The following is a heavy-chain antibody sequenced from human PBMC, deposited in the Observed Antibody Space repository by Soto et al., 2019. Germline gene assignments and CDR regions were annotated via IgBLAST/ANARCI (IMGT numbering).Heavy chain of an antibody. CDR2: ISAYNGNT. V-gene: IGHV1-18*01. CDR3: ARGAFCGGAPGCRDMDV. D-gene: IGHD2-21*01. CDR1: GYNFISHS. J-gene: IGHJ6*02. Sequence: QIQLVQSGGEVKKPGASVKVSCKSSGYNFISHSITWVRQAPGQGLEWMGRISAYNGNTNHAQKFQGRLTMTTDTPTSTAYMELRSLRSDDTAVYYSARGAFCGGAPGCRDMDVWGQGTTVTVSS.